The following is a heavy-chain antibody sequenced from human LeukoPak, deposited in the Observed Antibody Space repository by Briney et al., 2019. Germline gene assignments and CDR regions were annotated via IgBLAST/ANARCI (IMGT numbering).Heavy chain of an antibody. Sequence: PGGSLRLSCAASGFTFSSYAMSWVRQAPGKGLEWVSVISGSGGSTNYADSVKGRFTISRDNAKNSLYLQMNSLRAEDAAVYYCARLLTGVPDYWGQGTLVTVSS. CDR3: ARLLTGVPDY. V-gene: IGHV3-23*01. J-gene: IGHJ4*02. CDR1: GFTFSSYA. D-gene: IGHD1-14*01. CDR2: ISGSGGST.